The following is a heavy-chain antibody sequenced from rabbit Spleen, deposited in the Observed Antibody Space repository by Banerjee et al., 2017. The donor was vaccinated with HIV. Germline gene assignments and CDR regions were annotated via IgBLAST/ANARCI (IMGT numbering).Heavy chain of an antibody. D-gene: IGHD8-1*01. CDR2: VAAGVSLTS. CDR1: GFSFTYIDY. J-gene: IGHJ6*01. V-gene: IGHV1S45*01. CDR3: ARDTGSSFSTYGMDL. Sequence: QEQLEESGGDLVKPGASLTLTCTASGFSFTYIDYLCWVRQPPGKGPEWIACVAAGVSLTSYYATWAKGRFTISKTSSTTVTLQMTSLTAADTATYFCARDTGSSFSTYGMDLWGQGTLVTVS.